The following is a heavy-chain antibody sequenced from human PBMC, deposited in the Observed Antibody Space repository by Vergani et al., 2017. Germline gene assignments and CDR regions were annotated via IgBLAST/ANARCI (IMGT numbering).Heavy chain of an antibody. Sequence: QVQLQESGPGLVKPSETLSLTCTVSGYSISSGYYWGWIRQPPGKGLEWIGSIYYSGSTYYNPSLKSRVTISVDTSKNQFSLKLSSVTAADTAVYYCAGGIAVAGTAVDYWGQGTLVTVSS. V-gene: IGHV4-38-2*02. CDR2: IYYSGST. CDR1: GYSISSGYY. CDR3: AGGIAVAGTAVDY. D-gene: IGHD6-19*01. J-gene: IGHJ4*02.